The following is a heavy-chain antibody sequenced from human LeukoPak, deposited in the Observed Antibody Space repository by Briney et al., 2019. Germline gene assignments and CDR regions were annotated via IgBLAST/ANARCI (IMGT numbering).Heavy chain of an antibody. J-gene: IGHJ4*02. CDR3: VREARGYHYTYFDY. V-gene: IGHV3-13*01. Sequence: GESLRLSCTASGFTLGSHDMDWVRQIPGQGLEWVAAVSSGFHAFFADSVQGRFTVSREDARNSLYLQMNSLRAGDTAVYYCVREARGYHYTYFDYWGQGTLVTVSS. CDR2: VSSGFHA. CDR1: GFTLGSHD. D-gene: IGHD5-18*01.